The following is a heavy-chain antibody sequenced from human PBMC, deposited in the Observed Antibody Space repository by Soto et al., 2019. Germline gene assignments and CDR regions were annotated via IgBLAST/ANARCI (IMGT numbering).Heavy chain of an antibody. Sequence: PGGSLRLSCAASGFTFSSYGMHWVRQAPGKGLEWVAVISYDGSNKYYADSVKGRFTISRDNSKNTLYLQMNSLRAEDTAVYYCAKVIRRGWKTPLSEYWGQGTLVTVSS. CDR1: GFTFSSYG. CDR3: AKVIRRGWKTPLSEY. D-gene: IGHD6-19*01. CDR2: ISYDGSNK. J-gene: IGHJ4*02. V-gene: IGHV3-30*18.